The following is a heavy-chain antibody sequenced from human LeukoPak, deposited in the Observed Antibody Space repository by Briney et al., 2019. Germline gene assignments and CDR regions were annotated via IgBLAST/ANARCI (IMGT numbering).Heavy chain of an antibody. CDR1: GFTFSSYA. V-gene: IGHV3-30-3*01. J-gene: IGHJ4*02. CDR3: AGTLAAAAPFDY. Sequence: GRSLRLSCAASGFTFSSYAMHWVRQAPGKGLEWVAVISYDGSNKYYADSVKGRFTISGDNSKNTLYLQMNSLRAEDTAVYYCAGTLAAAAPFDYWGQGTLVTVSS. CDR2: ISYDGSNK. D-gene: IGHD6-13*01.